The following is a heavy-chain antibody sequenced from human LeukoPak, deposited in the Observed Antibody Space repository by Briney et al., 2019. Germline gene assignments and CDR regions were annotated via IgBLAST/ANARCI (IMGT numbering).Heavy chain of an antibody. V-gene: IGHV3-23*01. CDR2: ISGSGGST. J-gene: IGHJ4*02. D-gene: IGHD6-19*01. CDR1: GFTFSIYW. CDR3: AKGGPGSSGWYDRYYFDY. Sequence: GGSLRLSCAASGFTFSIYWMSWVRQAPGKGLEWVSAISGSGGSTYYADSVKGRFTISRDNSKNTLYLQMNSLRAEDTAVYYCAKGGPGSSGWYDRYYFDYWGQGTLVTVSS.